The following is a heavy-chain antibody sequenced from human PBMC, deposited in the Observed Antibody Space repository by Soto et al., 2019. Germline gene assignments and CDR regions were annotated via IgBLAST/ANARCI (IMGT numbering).Heavy chain of an antibody. CDR2: INPNSGGT. D-gene: IGHD3-16*01. V-gene: IGHV1-2*02. CDR1: GYTFTGYY. Sequence: QVQLVQSGAEVKKPGASVKVSCKASGYTFTGYYMHWVRQAPGQGLEWMGWINPNSGGTNYAQKFQGRVTMTRDTSISTAYMELSRLRSDDTAVYYCASNVCYECGGVRLYYYYGMDVWGQGTTVTVSS. J-gene: IGHJ6*02. CDR3: ASNVCYECGGVRLYYYYGMDV.